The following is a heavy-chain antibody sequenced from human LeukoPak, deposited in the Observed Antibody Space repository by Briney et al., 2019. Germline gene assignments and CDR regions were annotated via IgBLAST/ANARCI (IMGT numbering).Heavy chain of an antibody. J-gene: IGHJ4*02. CDR2: ISAGGGTT. CDR1: GFTFSTYA. D-gene: IGHD3-16*01. V-gene: IGHV3-23*01. Sequence: GGSLRLSCAASGFTFSTYAMSWVRQAPGEGLEWVSGISAGGGTTYYAESVKGRFTISRDNSKNTLYLEVSCLRAGDTAVYYCAKDRDGGSNTRAKGFDSWGQGTLVTVSS. CDR3: AKDRDGGSNTRAKGFDS.